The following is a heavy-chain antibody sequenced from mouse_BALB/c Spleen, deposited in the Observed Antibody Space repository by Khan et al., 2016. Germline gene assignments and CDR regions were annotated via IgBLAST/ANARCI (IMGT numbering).Heavy chain of an antibody. Sequence: EVKLEVSGPDLVKPSQSLSLTCTVTGYSITSGYSWHWIRQFPGNKLEWMGYIHYSGSTNYNPSLKSRISITRDTSKNQFFLQLNSVTTEDTATYYCADRYDGGCFDYWGQGTTLTVSS. J-gene: IGHJ2*01. D-gene: IGHD2-14*01. CDR2: IHYSGST. CDR3: ADRYDGGCFDY. V-gene: IGHV3-1*02. CDR1: GYSITSGYS.